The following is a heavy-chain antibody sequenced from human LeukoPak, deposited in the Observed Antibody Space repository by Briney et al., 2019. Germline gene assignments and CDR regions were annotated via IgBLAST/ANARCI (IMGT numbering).Heavy chain of an antibody. CDR3: ARTGYDSSGYYSY. V-gene: IGHV3-33*01. CDR1: GFTFSSYG. D-gene: IGHD3-22*01. CDR2: IWYDGSNK. J-gene: IGHJ4*02. Sequence: GGSLRLSCAASGFTFSSYGMHWVRQAPGKGLEWVAVIWYDGSNKYYADSVKGRFTISRDNSKNTLYLQMNSLRAEDTAVYYCARTGYDSSGYYSYWGQGTLVTVSS.